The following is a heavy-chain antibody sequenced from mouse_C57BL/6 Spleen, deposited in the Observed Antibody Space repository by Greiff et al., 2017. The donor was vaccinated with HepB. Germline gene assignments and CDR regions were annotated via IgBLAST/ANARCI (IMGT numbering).Heavy chain of an antibody. CDR1: GYSITSGYY. CDR3: AREGKYGGFDY. V-gene: IGHV3-6*01. D-gene: IGHD1-1*01. CDR2: ISYDGSN. Sequence: ESGPGLVKPSQSLSLTCSVTGYSITSGYYWNWIRQFPGNKLEWMGYISYDGSNNYNPSLKNRISITRDTSKNQFFLKLNSVTTEDTATYYCAREGKYGGFDYWGQGTTLTVSS. J-gene: IGHJ2*01.